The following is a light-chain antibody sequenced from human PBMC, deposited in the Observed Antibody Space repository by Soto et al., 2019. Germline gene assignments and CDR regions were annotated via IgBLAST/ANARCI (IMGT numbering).Light chain of an antibody. CDR2: ATS. V-gene: IGKV3-20*01. J-gene: IGKJ5*01. CDR3: QQFGRSPL. CDR1: ESIISDY. Sequence: ELVLTQSPGTLSLSPGETATLACRARESIISDYSAWYQHKPGQSPRLLIYATSKRATGIPDRFSGIGSETDFTLTISRLEPEDFALYYCQQFGRSPLFGQGTRLEIK.